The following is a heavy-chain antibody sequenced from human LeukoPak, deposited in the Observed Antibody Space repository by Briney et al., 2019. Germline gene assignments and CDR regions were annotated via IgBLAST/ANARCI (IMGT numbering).Heavy chain of an antibody. J-gene: IGHJ6*03. CDR3: ARVPCESDPDYGDYYYYMDV. V-gene: IGHV3-48*04. Sequence: PGGTLRLSCAASGFTSSSYGMSWVRQAPGKGLEWVSYISSSGSTIYYADSVKGRFTISRDNAKNSLYLQMNSLRAEDTAVYYCARVPCESDPDYGDYYYYMDVWGKGTTVTVSS. D-gene: IGHD4-17*01. CDR1: GFTSSSYG. CDR2: ISSSGSTI.